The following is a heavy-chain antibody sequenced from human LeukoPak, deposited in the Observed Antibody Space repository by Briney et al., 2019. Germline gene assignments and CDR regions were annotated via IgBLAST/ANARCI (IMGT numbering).Heavy chain of an antibody. D-gene: IGHD6-13*01. CDR1: GYTFTGYY. CDR2: LNPKTGDT. CDR3: AREGLYSSSSDFDY. Sequence: ASVKVSCRSSGYTFTGYYVHWVRQAPGQGLQWMGYLNPKTGDTKYAQNLQGRVTMTSDTSISTAYMELSGLRSDDTAVYYCAREGLYSSSSDFDYWGQGTLVTVSS. J-gene: IGHJ4*02. V-gene: IGHV1-2*02.